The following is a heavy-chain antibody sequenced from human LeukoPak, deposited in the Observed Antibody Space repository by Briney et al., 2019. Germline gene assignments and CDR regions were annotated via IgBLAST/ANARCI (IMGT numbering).Heavy chain of an antibody. CDR2: ISYDGSNK. CDR3: ARGKSGSYLTFDY. J-gene: IGHJ4*02. D-gene: IGHD1-26*01. V-gene: IGHV3-30*04. CDR1: GFTLSSYA. Sequence: PWGSLRLSCAAPGFTLSSYAMHRGPPAPGKGLGWGAVISYDGSNKYYADSVKGRFTISRDNSKNTLYLQMNSLRAEDTAVYYCARGKSGSYLTFDYWGQGTLVTVSS.